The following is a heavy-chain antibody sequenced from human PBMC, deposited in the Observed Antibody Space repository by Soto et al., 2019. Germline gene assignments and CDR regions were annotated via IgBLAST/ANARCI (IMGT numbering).Heavy chain of an antibody. Sequence: QVQLVQSGGEVKKPGASVEVSCRTSGYMFTTYGMSWVRHAPGQGLEWMAWISAYNGNNKYAQKFQGRVTMTTDTSTSTVSTALRNLTSEHTGTYICARTVGGMAARPLEYWGQGTLVTVSS. CDR3: ARTVGGMAARPLEY. D-gene: IGHD6-6*01. J-gene: IGHJ4*02. CDR2: ISAYNGNN. V-gene: IGHV1-18*04. CDR1: GYMFTTYG.